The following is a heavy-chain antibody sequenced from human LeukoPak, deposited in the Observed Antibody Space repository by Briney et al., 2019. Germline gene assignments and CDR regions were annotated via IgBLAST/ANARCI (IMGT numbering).Heavy chain of an antibody. CDR3: AKDRTQFYYGSGSYYPY. CDR1: GFTFTNFA. Sequence: GGSLRLSCAASGFTFTNFAMNWVRQSPGKGLEWVSAISGSSGSTLYADSVKGRFTISRDNSKNTLYLQMNSLRAEDTAVYYCAKDRTQFYYGSGSYYPYWGQGTLVTVSS. J-gene: IGHJ4*02. V-gene: IGHV3-23*01. D-gene: IGHD3-10*01. CDR2: ISGSSGST.